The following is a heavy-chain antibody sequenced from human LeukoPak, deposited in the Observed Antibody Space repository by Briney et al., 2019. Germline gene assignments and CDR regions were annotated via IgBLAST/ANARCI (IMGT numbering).Heavy chain of an antibody. V-gene: IGHV4-61*01. D-gene: IGHD5-12*01. CDR1: GGSVSSGSYY. J-gene: IGHJ4*02. Sequence: SETLSLTCTVSGGSVSSGSYYWSWIRQPPGKGLEWIGYIYYSGSTNYNPSLKSRVTISVDTSKNQFSLKLSSVTAADTAVYYCARSRIVATIFDYWGRGTLVTVSS. CDR3: ARSRIVATIFDY. CDR2: IYYSGST.